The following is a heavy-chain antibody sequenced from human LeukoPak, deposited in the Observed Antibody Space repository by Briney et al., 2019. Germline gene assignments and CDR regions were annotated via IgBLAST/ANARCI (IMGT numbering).Heavy chain of an antibody. D-gene: IGHD3-16*02. J-gene: IGHJ5*02. CDR3: ARGPYDYVWGSYRYSHWFDP. Sequence: SETLSLTCAVSGGSISSSNWWSWVRQPPGKGLEWIGEIYHSGSTNYNPSLKSRVTISVDKSKNQFSLKLSSVTAADTAVYYCARGPYDYVWGSYRYSHWFDPWGQGTLVTVSS. CDR1: GGSISSSNW. V-gene: IGHV4-4*02. CDR2: IYHSGST.